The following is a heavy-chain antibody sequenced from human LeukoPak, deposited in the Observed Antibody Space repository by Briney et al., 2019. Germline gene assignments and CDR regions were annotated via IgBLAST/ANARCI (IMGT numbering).Heavy chain of an antibody. Sequence: SVKVSCNSSGATFSSYTISWVRQAPGQGLGWMGRIIPILGIANYAQKFQGRGTITADKSTSTAYMELSSLRSEDTAVYYCAREGDYGDYANWGQGTLVTVSS. J-gene: IGHJ4*02. CDR1: GATFSSYT. CDR3: AREGDYGDYAN. D-gene: IGHD4-17*01. V-gene: IGHV1-69*02. CDR2: IIPILGIA.